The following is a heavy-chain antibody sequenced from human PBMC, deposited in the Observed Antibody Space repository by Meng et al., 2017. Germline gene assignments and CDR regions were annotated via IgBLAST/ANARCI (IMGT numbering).Heavy chain of an antibody. V-gene: IGHV4-4*07. J-gene: IGHJ3*02. CDR1: GGSIGSYY. Sequence: SETLSLTCTVSGGSIGSYYWSWIRQPAGKGLEWIGRIYTSGSTNYNPSLKSRVTMSVDTSKNQFSLKLSSVTAADTAVYYCARDPRGGNYLDAFDIWGQGTMVTVSS. CDR2: IYTSGST. CDR3: ARDPRGGNYLDAFDI. D-gene: IGHD4-23*01.